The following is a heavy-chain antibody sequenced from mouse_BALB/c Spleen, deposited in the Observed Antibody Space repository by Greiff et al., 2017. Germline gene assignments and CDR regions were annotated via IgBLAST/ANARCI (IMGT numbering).Heavy chain of an antibody. J-gene: IGHJ3*01. CDR3: AYVRYAY. V-gene: IGHV5-6-5*01. D-gene: IGHD1-1*01. CDR2: ISSGGST. Sequence: EVQGVESGGGLVKPGGSLKLSCAASGFTFSSYAMSWVRQTPEKRLEWVASISSGGSTYYPDSVKGRFTISRDNARNILYLQMSSLRSEDTAMYYCAYVRYAYWGQGTLVTVSA. CDR1: GFTFSSYA.